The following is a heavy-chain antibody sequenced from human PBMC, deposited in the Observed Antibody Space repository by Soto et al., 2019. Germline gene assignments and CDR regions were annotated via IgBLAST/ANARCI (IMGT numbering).Heavy chain of an antibody. D-gene: IGHD1-26*01. CDR2: ISGSGGST. CDR3: AKDPSEWEPGPFDY. V-gene: IGHV3-23*04. Sequence: VQLVESGGGLIQPGGSLRLSCAASGFTVSSNYMSWVRQAPGKGLEWVSAISGSGGSTYYADSVKGRFTISRDNSKNTLYLQMNSLRAEDTAVYYCAKDPSEWEPGPFDYWGQGTLVTVSS. J-gene: IGHJ4*02. CDR1: GFTVSSNY.